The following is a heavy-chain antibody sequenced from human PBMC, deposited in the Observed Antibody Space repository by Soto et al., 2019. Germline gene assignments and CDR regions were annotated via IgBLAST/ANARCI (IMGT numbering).Heavy chain of an antibody. CDR2: INPSGGST. V-gene: IGHV1-46*03. Sequence: ASVKVSCKASGYTFTSYYMHWVRQAPGQGLEWMGIINPSGGSTSYAQKFQGRVTMTRDTSTSTVYMELSSLRSEDTAVYYCARDRDYGDYAFPNFDYWGQGTLVTVSS. CDR1: GYTFTSYY. J-gene: IGHJ4*02. CDR3: ARDRDYGDYAFPNFDY. D-gene: IGHD4-17*01.